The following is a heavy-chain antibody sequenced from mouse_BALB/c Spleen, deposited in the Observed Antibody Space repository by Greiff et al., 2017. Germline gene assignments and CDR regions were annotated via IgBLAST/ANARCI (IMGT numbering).Heavy chain of an antibody. Sequence: QVQLQQSGPELVKPGASVRISCKASGYTFTSYYIHWVKQRPGQGLEWIGWIYPGNVNTKYNEKFKGKATLTADKSSSTAYMQLSSLTSEDSAVYFCERSRGGGYFDYWGQGTTRTVSS. V-gene: IGHV1S56*01. CDR2: IYPGNVNT. J-gene: IGHJ2*01. CDR1: GYTFTSYY. CDR3: ERSRGGGYFDY.